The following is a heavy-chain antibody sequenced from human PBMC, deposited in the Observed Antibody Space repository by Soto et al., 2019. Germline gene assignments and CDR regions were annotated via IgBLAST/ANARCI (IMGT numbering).Heavy chain of an antibody. CDR3: AHSPRGRKDFGY. D-gene: IGHD2-15*01. CDR2: IYWDDDK. CDR1: GFSLSTNRVG. Sequence: SGPTLVNPTQTLTLTCTFSGFSLSTNRVGVGWIRRPPGKALEWLALIYWDDDKRYSPSLKSRLTITKDTSKNQVVLTMTNMDPVDTATYYCAHSPRGRKDFGYWGQGTLVTVSS. J-gene: IGHJ4*02. V-gene: IGHV2-5*02.